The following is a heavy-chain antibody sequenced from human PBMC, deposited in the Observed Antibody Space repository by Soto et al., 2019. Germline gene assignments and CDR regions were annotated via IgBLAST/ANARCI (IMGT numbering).Heavy chain of an antibody. J-gene: IGHJ4*02. Sequence: EVKLSESGGGLVQPGGSLRLSCAASGFTFNRYGMSWVRQAPGKGLEWVSAISGSGDSTYYADSVKGRFTISRDSSNNTLYLQMNNLRADDTALYFCVKLRLELLYLDSWGLGALVIVSS. D-gene: IGHD1-7*01. CDR2: ISGSGDST. V-gene: IGHV3-23*01. CDR3: VKLRLELLYLDS. CDR1: GFTFNRYG.